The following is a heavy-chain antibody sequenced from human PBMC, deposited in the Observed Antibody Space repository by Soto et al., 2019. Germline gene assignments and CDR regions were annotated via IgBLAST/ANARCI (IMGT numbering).Heavy chain of an antibody. CDR1: GFSLSTSGVG. D-gene: IGHD3-9*01. CDR3: AHRCPDVVWLSQANLFDP. J-gene: IGHJ5*02. CDR2: IYWDDDK. Sequence: QITLKESGPTLVKPTQPLTLTCTFSGFSLSTSGVGVGWIRQPPGKALEWLALIYWDDDKRYSPSLNSRLTITKDTSKNQVVLTMTNMEPVDTATYYCAHRCPDVVWLSQANLFDPWGQGTLVTVSS. V-gene: IGHV2-5*02.